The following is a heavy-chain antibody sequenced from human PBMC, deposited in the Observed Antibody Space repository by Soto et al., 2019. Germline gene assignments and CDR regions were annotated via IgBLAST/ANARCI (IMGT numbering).Heavy chain of an antibody. J-gene: IGHJ4*02. D-gene: IGHD6-19*01. CDR3: GRDQTMAGPTTLDY. V-gene: IGHV3-74*01. CDR2: ISSDGSNI. Sequence: EVQLVESGGGLVQPGGSLRLSCAASGFTFSRYWMHWVRQAPGKGLVWVSRISSDGSNINYADSVKGRFTISRDDAKNTLYLQMNNLRDEDTAVYYCGRDQTMAGPTTLDYWGQGALVTVSS. CDR1: GFTFSRYW.